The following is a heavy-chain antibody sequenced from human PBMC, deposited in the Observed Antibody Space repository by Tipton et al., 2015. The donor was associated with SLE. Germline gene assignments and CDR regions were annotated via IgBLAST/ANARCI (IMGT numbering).Heavy chain of an antibody. CDR1: GGSISSYY. V-gene: IGHV4-59*01. Sequence: TLSLTCTVSGGSISSYYWSWIRQPPGKGLEWIGYIYYSGSTNYNPSLKSRVTISVDTSKNQFSLKLSSVTAADTAVYYCARDYGYCSSTSCYPWYFVLWGRGTLVTVSS. J-gene: IGHJ2*01. D-gene: IGHD2-2*01. CDR2: IYYSGST. CDR3: ARDYGYCSSTSCYPWYFVL.